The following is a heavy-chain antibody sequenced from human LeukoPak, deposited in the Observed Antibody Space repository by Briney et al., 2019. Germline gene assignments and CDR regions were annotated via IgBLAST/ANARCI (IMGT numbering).Heavy chain of an antibody. Sequence: PGGSLRLSCAASGFSFSSYGMHWVRQAPGKGLEWVAVISNDGSNKYYVDSVKGRFTISRDNSKNTLYLQMNSLRAEDAAVYYCAKGATFGGYGGYDHCDYWGQGTLVTVSS. D-gene: IGHD5-12*01. CDR2: ISNDGSNK. CDR3: AKGATFGGYGGYDHCDY. J-gene: IGHJ4*02. V-gene: IGHV3-30*18. CDR1: GFSFSSYG.